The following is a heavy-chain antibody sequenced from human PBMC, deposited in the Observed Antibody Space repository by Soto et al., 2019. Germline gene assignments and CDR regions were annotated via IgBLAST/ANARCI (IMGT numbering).Heavy chain of an antibody. D-gene: IGHD3-3*01. CDR3: ARALHFTLWNGYFDS. Sequence: SATLGLTCTVSGGSISSYFWSWIRQPPGKGLEWIGRIYSSGSTNYNPSLKSRVTMSVYTSKNQFSLKLKSVTAADTAVYYCARALHFTLWNGYFDSWGQGSMVTGSS. CDR2: IYSSGST. CDR1: GGSISSYF. J-gene: IGHJ4*02. V-gene: IGHV4-4*07.